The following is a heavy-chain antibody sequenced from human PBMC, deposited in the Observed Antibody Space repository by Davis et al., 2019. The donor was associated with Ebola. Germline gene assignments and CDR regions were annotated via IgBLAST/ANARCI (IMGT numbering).Heavy chain of an antibody. CDR3: ARDAGYSYGFDY. V-gene: IGHV4-39*07. CDR1: GGSISSSSYY. D-gene: IGHD5-18*01. CDR2: IYYSGGT. J-gene: IGHJ4*02. Sequence: SETLSLTCTVSGGSISSSSYYWGWIRQPPGKGLEWIGSIYYSGGTYYNPSLKSRVTISVDTSKNQFSLKLSSVTAADTAVYYCARDAGYSYGFDYWGQGTLVTVSS.